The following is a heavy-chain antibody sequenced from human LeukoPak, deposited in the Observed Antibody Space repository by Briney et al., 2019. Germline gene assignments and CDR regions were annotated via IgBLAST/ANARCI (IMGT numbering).Heavy chain of an antibody. Sequence: GGSLRLSCAASGFTFSSYAMSWVRQAPGKGLEWVSAISGSGGSTYYADSVKGRFTISRDNSKNTLYLQMNSLRAEDTAVYYCARAVAGTGGGFFDYWGQGTLVTVSS. V-gene: IGHV3-23*01. J-gene: IGHJ4*02. CDR2: ISGSGGST. CDR3: ARAVAGTGGGFFDY. CDR1: GFTFSSYA. D-gene: IGHD6-19*01.